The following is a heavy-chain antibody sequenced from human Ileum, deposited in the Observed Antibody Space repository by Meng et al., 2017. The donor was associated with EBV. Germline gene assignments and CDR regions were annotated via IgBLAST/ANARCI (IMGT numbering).Heavy chain of an antibody. D-gene: IGHD3-16*01. CDR3: ARASRVLGGYDY. Sequence: QVQLVQSGAEVKKPGASVKVSCKASGYTFTNYYMHWVRQAPGQALEWMGIINTSVGYTSHAQKFQGRVTMTRDTSTSTVHMEVSSLRSADTAVYYCARASRVLGGYDYWGPGTMVTVSS. V-gene: IGHV1-46*01. CDR2: INTSVGYT. CDR1: GYTFTNYY. J-gene: IGHJ4*02.